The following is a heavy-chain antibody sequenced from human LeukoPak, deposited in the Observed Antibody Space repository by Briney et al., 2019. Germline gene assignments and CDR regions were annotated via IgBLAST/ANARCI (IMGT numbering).Heavy chain of an antibody. J-gene: IGHJ6*02. CDR1: GGSISSHY. D-gene: IGHD6-13*01. CDR3: ARAKSIAAVYYYYGMDV. Sequence: SETLSLTCTVSGGSISSHYWSWIRQPPGKGLEWIGEINHSGSTNYNPSLKSRVTISVDTSKDQFSLKLSSVTAADTAVYYCARAKSIAAVYYYYGMDVWGQGTTVTVSS. V-gene: IGHV4-34*01. CDR2: INHSGST.